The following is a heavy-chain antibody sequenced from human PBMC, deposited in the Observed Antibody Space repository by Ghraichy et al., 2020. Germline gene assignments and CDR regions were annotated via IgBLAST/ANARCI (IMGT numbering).Heavy chain of an antibody. CDR1: GFTFSSYA. CDR2: ISGSGGST. D-gene: IGHD6-6*01. Sequence: GGSLRLSCAASGFTFSSYAMSWVRQAPGKGLERVSTISGSGGSTDYADSVKGRFTISRDNSKNTLYLQMNSLRAEDTAVYYCAKDQYSSWSFGDYWGQGTLVTVSS. V-gene: IGHV3-23*01. J-gene: IGHJ4*02. CDR3: AKDQYSSWSFGDY.